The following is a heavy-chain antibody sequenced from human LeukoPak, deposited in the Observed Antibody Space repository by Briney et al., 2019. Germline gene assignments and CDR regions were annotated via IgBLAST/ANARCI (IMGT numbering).Heavy chain of an antibody. CDR1: GGSFSGYY. CDR2: INHSGST. D-gene: IGHD2-15*01. J-gene: IGHJ5*02. CDR3: ATIFGGSSEVVWFDP. Sequence: SETLSLTCAVYGGSFSGYYWSWIRQPPGKGLEWIGEINHSGSTNYNPSLKSRVTISVDTSKNQFSLKLSSVTAADTAVYYCATIFGGSSEVVWFDPWGQGTLVTVSS. V-gene: IGHV4-34*01.